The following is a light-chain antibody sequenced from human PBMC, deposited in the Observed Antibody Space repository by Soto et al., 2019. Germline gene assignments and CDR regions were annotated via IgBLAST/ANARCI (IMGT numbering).Light chain of an antibody. V-gene: IGKV3-20*01. Sequence: EIVLTQSPGTLSLSPGERATLSCRASQSVSKKFLAWYQQKPGQAPMLLISGASNRATGIPDRFSGSGSGTDFSLTIDRLKPEDRAVYFCQQYGSSPPTCGGGTKVAI. CDR2: GAS. CDR1: QSVSKKF. CDR3: QQYGSSPPT. J-gene: IGKJ4*01.